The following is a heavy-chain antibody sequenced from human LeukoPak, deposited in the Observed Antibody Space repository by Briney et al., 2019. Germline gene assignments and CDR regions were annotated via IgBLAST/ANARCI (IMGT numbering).Heavy chain of an antibody. CDR2: ISSSSSTI. D-gene: IGHD1-20*01. V-gene: IGHV3-48*01. J-gene: IGHJ4*02. Sequence: GGSLRLSCAASGFTFSSYSMNWVRQAPGKGLEWVSYISSSSSTIYYADSVKGRFTISRDNAKNSLYLQMNSLRAEDTAVYYCARGTNWSPLDFDYWGQGSLVTVSS. CDR3: ARGTNWSPLDFDY. CDR1: GFTFSSYS.